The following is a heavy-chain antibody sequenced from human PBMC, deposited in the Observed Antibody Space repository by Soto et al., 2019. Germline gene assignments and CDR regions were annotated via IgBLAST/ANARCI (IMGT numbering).Heavy chain of an antibody. J-gene: IGHJ5*02. Sequence: SETLSLTCAVYGGSFSGYYWSWIRQPPGKGLEWIGEINHSGSTNYNPSLKSRVTISVDTSKNQFSLKLSSVTAADTAVYYCARGHYGDSTFDPWGQGPLVTVSS. CDR2: INHSGST. D-gene: IGHD4-17*01. V-gene: IGHV4-34*01. CDR1: GGSFSGYY. CDR3: ARGHYGDSTFDP.